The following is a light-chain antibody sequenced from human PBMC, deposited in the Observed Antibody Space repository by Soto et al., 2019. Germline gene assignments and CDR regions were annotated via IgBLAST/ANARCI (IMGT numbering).Light chain of an antibody. J-gene: IGKJ5*01. CDR3: QQYGSSPGIT. CDR1: QSVSSSY. V-gene: IGKV3-20*01. CDR2: GAS. Sequence: EIVLTQSPGTLSLSPGERAPLSCRASQSVSSSYLAWYQQKPGQAPRLLIYGASGRATGIPDRFSGSGSGTDFTLTISRLEPEDFAVCYCQQYGSSPGITLGQGTRLEIK.